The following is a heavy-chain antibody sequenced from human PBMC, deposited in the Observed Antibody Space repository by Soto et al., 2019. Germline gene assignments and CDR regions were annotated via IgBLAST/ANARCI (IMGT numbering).Heavy chain of an antibody. CDR2: TYYRSKWYN. D-gene: IGHD6-13*01. Sequence: QTLSLTCAVSGDSVSSNNIAWNWLRQSPWRGLEWLGRTYYRSKWYNEYAVSVRSRITINLDTSKNQFSLQLNSVTPEDMAVYYRARGRWVPFDYSGQGAQVTGSS. V-gene: IGHV6-1*01. CDR3: ARGRWVPFDY. CDR1: GDSVSSNNIA. J-gene: IGHJ4*02.